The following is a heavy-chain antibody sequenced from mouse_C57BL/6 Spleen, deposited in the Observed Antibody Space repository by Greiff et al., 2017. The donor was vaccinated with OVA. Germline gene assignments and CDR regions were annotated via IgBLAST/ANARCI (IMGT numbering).Heavy chain of an antibody. CDR3: AGEANCDGRFAY. CDR1: GYTFTDYN. CDR2: INPNNGGT. J-gene: IGHJ3*01. Sequence: VQLKQSGPELVKPGASVNMSCKASGYTFTDYNMHWVKQSHGKSLEWIGYINPNNGGTSYNQKFKGKATLTVNKSSSTAYMELRSLTSEDSAVYYCAGEANCDGRFAYWGQGTLVTVSA. V-gene: IGHV1-22*01. D-gene: IGHD4-1*01.